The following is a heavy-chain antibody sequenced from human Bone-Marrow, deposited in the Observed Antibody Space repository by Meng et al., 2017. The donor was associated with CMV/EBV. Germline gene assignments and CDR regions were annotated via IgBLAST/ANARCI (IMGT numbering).Heavy chain of an antibody. CDR2: ITWNGDTT. CDR1: GFTVDHYA. CDR3: AKDMGRLSYASFGIEV. Sequence: SLKISCAASGFTVDHYAMYWVREAPGKGLEWVSRITWNGDTTAYADSVKGRFTVSRDNAKNSLYLQMNSLRREDTALYYCAKDMGRLSYASFGIEVWGQGTAVTVSS. V-gene: IGHV3-9*01. D-gene: IGHD3-16*01. J-gene: IGHJ6*02.